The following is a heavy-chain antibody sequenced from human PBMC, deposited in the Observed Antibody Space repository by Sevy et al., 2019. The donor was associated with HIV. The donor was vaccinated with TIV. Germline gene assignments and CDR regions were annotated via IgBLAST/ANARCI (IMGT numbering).Heavy chain of an antibody. CDR1: GFTFSKYS. J-gene: IGHJ4*02. Sequence: GGSLRLSCAASGFTFSKYSMSWVRQPPGKGLGWVSTLSFGCGEINYADSVKGRCTISRDNSKSSVYLQMNNLRPEDTAVYYCAREGCTKPHDYWGQGTLVTVSS. D-gene: IGHD2-8*01. CDR2: LSFGCGEI. V-gene: IGHV3-23*01. CDR3: AREGCTKPHDY.